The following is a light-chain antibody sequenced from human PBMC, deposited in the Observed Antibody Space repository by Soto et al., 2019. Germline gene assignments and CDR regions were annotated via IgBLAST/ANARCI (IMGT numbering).Light chain of an antibody. J-gene: IGKJ3*01. CDR3: FQDFNYPLT. Sequence: EIVMTQSPATLSVSPGERATLSCRASQSVSSNLAWYQQKPGQAPRLLIYGASTRATGIPARFSGSGSGTEFTLTISSLQSEDFATYYCFQDFNYPLTFGPGTRVDI. CDR1: QSVSSN. V-gene: IGKV3-15*01. CDR2: GAS.